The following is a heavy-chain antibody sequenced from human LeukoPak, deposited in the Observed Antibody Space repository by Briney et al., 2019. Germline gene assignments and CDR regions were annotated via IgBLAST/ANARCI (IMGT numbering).Heavy chain of an antibody. V-gene: IGHV3-33*01. D-gene: IGHD2-2*01. CDR2: IWYDGSKT. Sequence: PGRSLGLSCTTSGFTFTNYGINWVRQAPGKGLEWVAAIWYDGSKTSYTDSVKGRFTVSRDISKNAVYLQINGLKAEDTAVYYCARDDCSTTPCYAYWGQGTLVTVSS. J-gene: IGHJ4*02. CDR1: GFTFTNYG. CDR3: ARDDCSTTPCYAY.